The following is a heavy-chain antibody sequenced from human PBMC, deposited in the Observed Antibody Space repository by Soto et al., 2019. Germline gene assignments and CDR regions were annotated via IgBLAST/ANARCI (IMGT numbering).Heavy chain of an antibody. CDR1: GFTFSSYG. V-gene: IGHV3-23*01. Sequence: GGSLRLSCAASGFTFSSYGMTWVRQAPGKGLEWVSTIGGSGGSTHYTDSVKGRFTISRGNSKNTLYLQMNSLRAEDTAVYYCAKKSGPITTTPFYYYYYMDVWGKGTTVTVSS. D-gene: IGHD1-26*01. CDR2: IGGSGGST. J-gene: IGHJ6*03. CDR3: AKKSGPITTTPFYYYYYMDV.